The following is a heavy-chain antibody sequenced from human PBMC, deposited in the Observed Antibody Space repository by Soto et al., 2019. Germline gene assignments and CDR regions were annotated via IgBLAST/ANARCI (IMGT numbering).Heavy chain of an antibody. J-gene: IGHJ4*02. CDR1: GFTFSNFW. Sequence: GGSMRLSCAASGFTFSNFWMHWVRRAPGKGLVWVSRIYSDGCGTMYADSVKGRFTISRDNAKSTLYLQMNSLRPEDTAVYYCATLNSFGSDYWGRGTLVTVSS. D-gene: IGHD5-18*01. V-gene: IGHV3-74*03. CDR3: ATLNSFGSDY. CDR2: IYSDGCGT.